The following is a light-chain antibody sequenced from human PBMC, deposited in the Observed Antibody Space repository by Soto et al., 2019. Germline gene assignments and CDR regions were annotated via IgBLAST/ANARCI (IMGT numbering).Light chain of an antibody. CDR3: QHYNSWPRTWT. J-gene: IGKJ1*01. Sequence: IVITHSPATLSVSPGARATLSCRAIQSVSINLAWYQQKPGQAPRLLIYGASTRATGIPARFSGSGSGTEFTLTISSLQSGDFAVYHCQHYNSWPRTWTVGQGTKVDI. CDR1: QSVSIN. V-gene: IGKV3-15*01. CDR2: GAS.